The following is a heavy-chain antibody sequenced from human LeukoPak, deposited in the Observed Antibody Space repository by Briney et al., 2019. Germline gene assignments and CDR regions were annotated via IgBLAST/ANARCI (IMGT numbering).Heavy chain of an antibody. CDR1: GGSFSYYY. J-gene: IGHJ5*02. CDR2: INHNGST. D-gene: IGHD6-13*01. CDR3: ARDTVYYSSSWYGDWFDP. Sequence: SETLSLTCAVYGGSFSYYYWSWIRQPPGKGLEWIGEINHNGSTNYNPSLKSRVTISVDTSKNQVSLKLSSVTAADTAVYYCARDTVYYSSSWYGDWFDPWGQGTLVTVPS. V-gene: IGHV4-34*01.